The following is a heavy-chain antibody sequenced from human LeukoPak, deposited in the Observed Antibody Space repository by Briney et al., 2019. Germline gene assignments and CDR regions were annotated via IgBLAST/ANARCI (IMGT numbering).Heavy chain of an antibody. CDR3: AKGRGDNQYYFDY. J-gene: IGHJ4*02. D-gene: IGHD3-10*01. CDR2: ISSSGSTI. V-gene: IGHV3-48*03. CDR1: GFTFSSYE. Sequence: GGSLRLSCAASGFTFSSYEMNWVRQAPGKGLEWVSYISSSGSTIYYADSVKGRFTISRDNSKNTLYLQMNSLRAEDTAVYYCAKGRGDNQYYFDYWGQGTLVTVSS.